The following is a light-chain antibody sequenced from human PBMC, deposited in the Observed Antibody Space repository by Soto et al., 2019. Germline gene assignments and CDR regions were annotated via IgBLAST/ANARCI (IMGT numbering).Light chain of an antibody. CDR3: MQSLQTPWT. CDR2: MGS. Sequence: DIVMTQSPLSLPVTPGEPASISCRSSQSLLLCNGYNYLDWYLQKPGQSPQLLICMGSDRASGVPDRFSGSGSGTDFTLKVSRVEAEDVGVYYCMQSLQTPWTFGQGTKVEIK. CDR1: QSLLLCNGYNY. V-gene: IGKV2-28*01. J-gene: IGKJ1*01.